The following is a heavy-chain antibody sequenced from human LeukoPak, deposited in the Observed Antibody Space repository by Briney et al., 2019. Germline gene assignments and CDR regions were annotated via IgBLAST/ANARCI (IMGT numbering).Heavy chain of an antibody. V-gene: IGHV4-4*07. CDR3: ARVHGRVVAARGYYYYMDV. CDR1: GGSISSYY. CDR2: IYTSGST. D-gene: IGHD2-15*01. Sequence: SETLSLTCTVSGGSISSYYWSWIRQPAGKGLEWIGRIYTSGSTNYNPSLKSRVTMSVDTSKNQFSLKLSSVTAAGTAVYYCARVHGRVVAARGYYYYMDVWGKGTTVTVSS. J-gene: IGHJ6*03.